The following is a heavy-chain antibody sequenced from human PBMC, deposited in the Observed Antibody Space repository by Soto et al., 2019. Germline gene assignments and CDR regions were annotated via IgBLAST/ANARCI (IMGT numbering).Heavy chain of an antibody. CDR1: GFTFSTYA. CDR2: VSVDGSLE. CDR3: ARRRAGSGYYFDH. D-gene: IGHD3-22*01. J-gene: IGHJ4*02. V-gene: IGHV3-30-3*01. Sequence: QVQLVESGGGVVQPGGPLRLSCVASGFTFSTYAIHWVRQAPGKGLEWVALVSVDGSLEYYADSVKGRSTVSRDNSKSTLYFQMNSLRPEDTAFYYCARRRAGSGYYFDHWGQGTLVTVSS.